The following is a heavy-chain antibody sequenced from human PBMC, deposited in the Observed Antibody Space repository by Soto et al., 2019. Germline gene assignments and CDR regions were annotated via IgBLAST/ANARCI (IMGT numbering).Heavy chain of an antibody. V-gene: IGHV1-2*02. D-gene: IGHD3-3*01. CDR1: GYTFTGYY. J-gene: IGHJ6*02. Sequence: SVKVSCKASGYTFTGYYMHWVRQAPGQGLEWMGWINPNSGGTSYAQKFQGRVTMTRDTSISTAYIELSRLRSDDTAGYYCASNLGGDFWSGYSRRGGYYYGMDVWGQGTTVTVSS. CDR2: INPNSGGT. CDR3: ASNLGGDFWSGYSRRGGYYYGMDV.